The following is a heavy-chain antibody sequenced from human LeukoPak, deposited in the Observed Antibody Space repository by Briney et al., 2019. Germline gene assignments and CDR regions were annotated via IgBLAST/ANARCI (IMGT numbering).Heavy chain of an antibody. J-gene: IGHJ2*01. CDR3: ARNGGNSNWYFDL. Sequence: EGSLRLSCAASGFSFSAFEMNWVRQAPGKGLEWVSYISRSAGSTTYYADSVKGRFTISRDNAKNSLFLQMNSLRVEDTALYYCARNGGNSNWYFDLWGRGTLVTVSS. D-gene: IGHD4-23*01. V-gene: IGHV3-48*03. CDR1: GFSFSAFE. CDR2: ISRSAGSTT.